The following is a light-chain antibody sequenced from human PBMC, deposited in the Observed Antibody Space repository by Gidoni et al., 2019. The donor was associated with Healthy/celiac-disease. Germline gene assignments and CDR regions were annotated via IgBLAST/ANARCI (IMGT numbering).Light chain of an antibody. CDR3: CSYAGSSTWV. V-gene: IGLV2-23*02. CDR1: SRYVGSYNL. CDR2: EVS. J-gene: IGLJ3*02. Sequence: QSALTQPASVSGSPGQSIPISCTGTSRYVGSYNLVSWYQQHPGKAPKLMIYEVSKRPSGVSNRFSGAKSGNTASLTISGLQAEDEADYYCCSYAGSSTWVFGGGTKLTV.